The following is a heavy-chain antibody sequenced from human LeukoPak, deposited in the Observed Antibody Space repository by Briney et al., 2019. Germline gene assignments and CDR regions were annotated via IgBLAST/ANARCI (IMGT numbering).Heavy chain of an antibody. J-gene: IGHJ5*02. CDR1: GYSISSGYY. CDR3: ARGVPQWLYRLANWFDP. CDR2: IYHSGST. V-gene: IGHV4-38-2*02. Sequence: SETLSLTCTVSGYSISSGYYWGWIRQPPGKGLERIGSIYHSGSTYYNPSLKSRVTISVDTSKNQFSLKLSSVTAADTAVYYCARGVPQWLYRLANWFDPWGQGTLVTVSS. D-gene: IGHD3-22*01.